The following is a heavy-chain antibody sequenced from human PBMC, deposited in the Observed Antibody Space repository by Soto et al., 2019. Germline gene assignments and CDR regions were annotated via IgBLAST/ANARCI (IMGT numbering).Heavy chain of an antibody. CDR2: ISYDGSNK. CDR3: ARAFS. J-gene: IGHJ3*01. Sequence: QVQLVESGGGVVQPGRSLRLSCAASGFTFSSYAMHRVRQAPGKGLEWVAVISYDGSNKYYADSVKGRFTISRDNSKNTLYLQMNSLRAEDTAVYHCARAFSWGQGTMVTVSS. CDR1: GFTFSSYA. V-gene: IGHV3-30-3*01.